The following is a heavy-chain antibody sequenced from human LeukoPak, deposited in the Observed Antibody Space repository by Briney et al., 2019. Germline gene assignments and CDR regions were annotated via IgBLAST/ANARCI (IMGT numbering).Heavy chain of an antibody. Sequence: GGSLRLPCAASGFTFSSYGMSWVRQAPGKGLEWVSSISNSGGSTYHADSVKGRFTISRDNSKNTLYLQMNSLRAEDTAVYYCAKTYHSSRAHYYDYYYMDVWGKGTTVTISS. CDR2: ISNSGGST. V-gene: IGHV3-23*01. CDR1: GFTFSSYG. J-gene: IGHJ6*03. D-gene: IGHD6-13*01. CDR3: AKTYHSSRAHYYDYYYMDV.